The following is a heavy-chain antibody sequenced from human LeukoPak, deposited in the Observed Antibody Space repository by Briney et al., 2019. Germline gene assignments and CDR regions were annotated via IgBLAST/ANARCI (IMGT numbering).Heavy chain of an antibody. CDR3: KSGGAAPGSFDY. CDR1: GFTFSRYW. D-gene: IGHD1-1*01. Sequence: GGSLRLSCAASGFTFSRYWMSWMRQAPGKGLEWVANIKYDGYEEYYVDSAKGRFTISRDNAKKSLYLQLNSLRVEDTAVYYCKSGGAAPGSFDYWGQGTLVTVSP. V-gene: IGHV3-7*01. J-gene: IGHJ4*02. CDR2: IKYDGYEE.